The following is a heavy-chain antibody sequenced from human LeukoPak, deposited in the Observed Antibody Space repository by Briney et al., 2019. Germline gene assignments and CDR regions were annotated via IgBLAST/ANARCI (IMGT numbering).Heavy chain of an antibody. CDR3: ATFFDSSSSRHFDY. CDR1: GGTISSYA. Sequence: ASVKVSCKASGGTISSYAFSWVRQAPGHGLEWMGGIIPIFGTARYAQKFQGRVTITADESTSTAFMELSSLRSEDTAVYYCATFFDSSSSRHFDYWGQGTLVTVSS. V-gene: IGHV1-69*13. D-gene: IGHD6-6*01. J-gene: IGHJ4*02. CDR2: IIPIFGTA.